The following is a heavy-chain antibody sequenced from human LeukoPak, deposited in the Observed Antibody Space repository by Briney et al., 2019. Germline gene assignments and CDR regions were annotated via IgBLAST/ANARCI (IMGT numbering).Heavy chain of an antibody. CDR2: IYYSGST. CDR1: GGSISSGDYY. V-gene: IGHV4-30-4*01. J-gene: IGHJ3*02. Sequence: PSETLSLTCTVSGGSISSGDYYGRWIRQPPGKGLEWIGYIYYSGSTYHNASLKSRLTISVETSKNQSSLKLSSVTAAETTVYYCGRSSEVVPAAAYGAFDIWGQGTMVTVSS. D-gene: IGHD2-2*01. CDR3: GRSSEVVPAAAYGAFDI.